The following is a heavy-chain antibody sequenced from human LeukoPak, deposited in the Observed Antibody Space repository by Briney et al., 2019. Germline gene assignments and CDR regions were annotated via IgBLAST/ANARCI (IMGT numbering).Heavy chain of an antibody. D-gene: IGHD6-6*01. J-gene: IGHJ4*02. CDR2: ISYDGSNK. Sequence: TGGSLRLSCAASGFTFSSYAMHWVRQAPGKGLEWVAVISYDGSNKYYADSVKGRFTISRDNSKNTLYLQMNSLRAEDTAVYYCARGSSSSSGRIDYWGQGTLVTVSS. CDR1: GFTFSSYA. V-gene: IGHV3-30-3*01. CDR3: ARGSSSSSGRIDY.